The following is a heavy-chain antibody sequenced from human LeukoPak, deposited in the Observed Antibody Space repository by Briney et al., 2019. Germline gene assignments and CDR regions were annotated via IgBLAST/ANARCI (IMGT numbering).Heavy chain of an antibody. J-gene: IGHJ4*02. Sequence: ASVKVSCKASGSTFTSYDINWVRQATGQGLEWMGWMNPNSGNTGYAQKFQGRVTMTRNTSISTAYMELSSLRSADTAVYYCARGRWAYYYDSSGYKYWGQGTLVTVST. D-gene: IGHD3-22*01. CDR3: ARGRWAYYYDSSGYKY. CDR2: MNPNSGNT. V-gene: IGHV1-8*01. CDR1: GSTFTSYD.